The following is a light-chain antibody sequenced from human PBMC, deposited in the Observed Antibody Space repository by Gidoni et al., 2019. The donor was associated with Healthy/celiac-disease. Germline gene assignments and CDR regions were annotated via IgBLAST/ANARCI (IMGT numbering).Light chain of an antibody. Sequence: DIVMTQSPLSLPVTPGEPASISCRSSQSLLQTNGYNNLDWYLQKPGQSPQLLIYLGSNRASGVPDRFSGSGAGTDFALKISRVEAEYVGVYYCMQALETPLTFGGGTKVEIK. CDR2: LGS. CDR3: MQALETPLT. V-gene: IGKV2-28*01. J-gene: IGKJ4*01. CDR1: QSLLQTNGYNN.